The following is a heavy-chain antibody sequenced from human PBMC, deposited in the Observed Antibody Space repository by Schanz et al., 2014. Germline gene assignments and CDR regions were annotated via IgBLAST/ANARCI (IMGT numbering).Heavy chain of an antibody. CDR3: AKSQGSSFDS. J-gene: IGHJ4*02. CDR1: GFSLDIFA. Sequence: EVHLLESGGGLVEPGGSLRLSCATSGFSLDIFAVSWVRQGPGKGLEWVSSFNDGGVNKYYANSVKGRFTISSDNSKSTLYLEMSSLRAEDTAVYYCAKSQGSSFDSWGQGTLVTVSS. V-gene: IGHV3-23*01. CDR2: FNDGGVNK. D-gene: IGHD6-13*01.